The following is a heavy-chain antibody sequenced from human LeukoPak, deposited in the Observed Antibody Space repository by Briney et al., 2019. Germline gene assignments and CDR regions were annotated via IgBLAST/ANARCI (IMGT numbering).Heavy chain of an antibody. CDR1: GGSISSGSYY. CDR2: FYTSGST. CDR3: TRDPRRLDY. V-gene: IGHV4-61*02. Sequence: PSETLSLTCTVSGGSISSGSYYWSWIRQPAGKGLEWIGRFYTSGSTNYNPSLKSRVTISVNTSKNQFSLKLSSVTAADSAVYYCTRDPRRLDYWGQGTLVTVSS. J-gene: IGHJ4*02.